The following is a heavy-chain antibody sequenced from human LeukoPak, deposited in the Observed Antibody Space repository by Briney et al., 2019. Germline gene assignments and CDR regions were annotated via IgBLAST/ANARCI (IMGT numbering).Heavy chain of an antibody. D-gene: IGHD2-2*01. CDR2: INPNSGGT. J-gene: IGHJ4*02. Sequence: ASVKVSCKASGYTFTGYYMHWVRQAPGQGLEWMGWINPNSGGTNYAQKFQGRVTITRDTSISTAYMELSRLRSDDTAVYYCARGIVVVPAAMVYWGQGTLVTVSS. CDR1: GYTFTGYY. CDR3: ARGIVVVPAAMVY. V-gene: IGHV1-2*02.